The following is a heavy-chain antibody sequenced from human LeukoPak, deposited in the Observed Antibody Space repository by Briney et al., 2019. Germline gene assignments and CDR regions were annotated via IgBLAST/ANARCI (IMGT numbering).Heavy chain of an antibody. J-gene: IGHJ6*03. CDR1: GGSFSGYY. CDR2: INHSGST. V-gene: IGHV4-34*01. D-gene: IGHD3-22*01. CDR3: ARLAGITMINYYYYYMDV. Sequence: SETLSLTCAVYGGSFSGYYWSWIRQPPGKGLEWIGEINHSGSTNYNPSLKSRVTISVDTSKNQFSLRLSSVTAADTAIYYCARLAGITMINYYYYYMDVWGKGTTVTVSS.